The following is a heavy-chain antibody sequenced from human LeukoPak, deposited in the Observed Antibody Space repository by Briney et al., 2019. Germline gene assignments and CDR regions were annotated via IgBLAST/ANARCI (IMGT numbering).Heavy chain of an antibody. CDR3: ARDYYGSGSSLLSWFDP. CDR2: INPSGGST. J-gene: IGHJ5*02. V-gene: IGHV1-46*01. D-gene: IGHD3-10*01. CDR1: GYTFTSYY. Sequence: ASVKVSCKASGYTFTSYYMHWVRQAPGQGLEWMGIINPSGGSTSYAQKFQGRVTMTRDTSTSTVYMELSSLRSEDTAVYYCARDYYGSGSSLLSWFDPWGQGTLVTVSS.